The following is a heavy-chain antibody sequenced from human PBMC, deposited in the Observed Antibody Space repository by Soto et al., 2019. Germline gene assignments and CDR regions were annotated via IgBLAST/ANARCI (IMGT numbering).Heavy chain of an antibody. CDR1: GFTFSSYG. CDR2: IWYDGSNK. V-gene: IGHV3-33*01. J-gene: IGHJ5*02. CDR3: ARNHDSSSWYRNWFDP. D-gene: IGHD6-13*01. Sequence: GGSLRLSCAASGFTFSSYGMHWVRQAPGKGLEWVAVIWYDGSNKYYADSVKGRFTISRDNSKNTLYLQMNSLRAEDTAVYYCARNHDSSSWYRNWFDPWGQGTLVTVSS.